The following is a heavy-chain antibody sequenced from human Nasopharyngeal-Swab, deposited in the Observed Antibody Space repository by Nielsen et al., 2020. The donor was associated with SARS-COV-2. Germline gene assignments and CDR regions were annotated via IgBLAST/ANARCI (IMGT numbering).Heavy chain of an antibody. CDR2: TEIGGIT. V-gene: IGHV3-53*01. Sequence: GGSLRLSCAASGFTFSSDDMSWVRQAPGKGLEWVSVTEIGGITHYADSVKGRFTISRDSSTNTLYLQMNSLRVEDTAVYYCARDLGGGYCTTINCLGSWGQGTLVTVSS. J-gene: IGHJ1*01. D-gene: IGHD2-8*01. CDR1: GFTFSSDD. CDR3: ARDLGGGYCTTINCLGS.